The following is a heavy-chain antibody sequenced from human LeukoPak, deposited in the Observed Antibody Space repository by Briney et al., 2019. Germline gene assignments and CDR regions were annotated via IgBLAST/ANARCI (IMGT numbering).Heavy chain of an antibody. V-gene: IGHV3-21*01. J-gene: IGHJ6*03. CDR3: ARDPYSGGYGDYYYYYMDL. CDR1: GFTFSTYN. Sequence: GGSRRLSCEASGFTFSTYNMNRVRQAPGKGLEWVSSITSSSSYIYYADSVKGRFTISRDNAKNSLYLQMNSLRAEDTAVYYCARDPYSGGYGDYYYYYMDLWGQGTTVTISS. D-gene: IGHD1-26*01. CDR2: ITSSSSYI.